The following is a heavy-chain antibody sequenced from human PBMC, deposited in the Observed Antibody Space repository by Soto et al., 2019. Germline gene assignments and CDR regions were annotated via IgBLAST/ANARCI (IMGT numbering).Heavy chain of an antibody. CDR3: AKATATGGGAFDF. J-gene: IGHJ3*01. Sequence: GGSLRLSCAASGFTFSSYAMSWVRQAPGKGLEWVSTILVDGRTFYVDSVKGRFTISRDNSRNTVYLQMNSLTAGDTALYYCAKATATGGGAFDFCGQGTMVTVSS. CDR2: ILVDGRT. CDR1: GFTFSSYA. D-gene: IGHD2-8*02. V-gene: IGHV3-23*01.